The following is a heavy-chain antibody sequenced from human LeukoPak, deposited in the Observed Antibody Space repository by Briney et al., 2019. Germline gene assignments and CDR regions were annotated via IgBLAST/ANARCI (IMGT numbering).Heavy chain of an antibody. J-gene: IGHJ4*02. V-gene: IGHV3-30-3*01. D-gene: IGHD1-7*01. CDR3: ARDYWWNYDY. CDR1: GFTFSSYA. Sequence: QPGGSLRLSCAASGFTFSSYAMHWVRQAPGKGLEWVAVISKDGSDKYYPGSVRGRFTISRDNSKNTIYLQMDSLRAEDTAIYYCARDYWWNYDYWGQGTLVTVSS. CDR2: ISKDGSDK.